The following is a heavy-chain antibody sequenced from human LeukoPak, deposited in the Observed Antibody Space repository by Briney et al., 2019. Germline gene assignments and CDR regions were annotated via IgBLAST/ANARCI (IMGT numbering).Heavy chain of an antibody. Sequence: ASVKVSCKASGYTFTSYGISWVRQAPGQGLEWMGWISAYNGNTNYAQKLQGRVTMTTTTSTSTAYMELRSLRSDDTAVYYCARVDCSSTSCYRLNAFDAFDIWGQGTMVTVSS. CDR2: ISAYNGNT. D-gene: IGHD2-2*01. J-gene: IGHJ3*02. CDR1: GYTFTSYG. CDR3: ARVDCSSTSCYRLNAFDAFDI. V-gene: IGHV1-18*01.